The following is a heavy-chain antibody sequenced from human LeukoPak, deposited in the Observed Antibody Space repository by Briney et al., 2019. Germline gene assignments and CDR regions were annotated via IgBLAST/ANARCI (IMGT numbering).Heavy chain of an antibody. D-gene: IGHD2-21*01. CDR1: GFTFRSHA. J-gene: IGHJ4*02. V-gene: IGHV3-23*01. CDR2: IYENGGTT. Sequence: GGSLRLSCVGSGFTFRSHAMSWVRQAPEKGLEFVSGIYENGGTTYYADSVKGRFSISRDNSKNTLYLQMGSLRGEDTAVYYCAKDFRFGYSAHFDYWGQGALVTVSS. CDR3: AKDFRFGYSAHFDY.